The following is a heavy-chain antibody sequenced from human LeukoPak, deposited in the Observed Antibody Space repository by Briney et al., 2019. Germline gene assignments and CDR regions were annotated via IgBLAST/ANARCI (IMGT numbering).Heavy chain of an antibody. D-gene: IGHD3-10*01. Sequence: GESLKISCQGSGYIFSTYWVAWVRQMPGKGLEWMGIIYPGDSETRYSPSFQGQVTISADKSINTAYLQWSSLKASDTAMYYCARMARYYGSGTTDWGQGTLVTVSS. CDR1: GYIFSTYW. CDR2: IYPGDSET. J-gene: IGHJ4*02. CDR3: ARMARYYGSGTTD. V-gene: IGHV5-51*01.